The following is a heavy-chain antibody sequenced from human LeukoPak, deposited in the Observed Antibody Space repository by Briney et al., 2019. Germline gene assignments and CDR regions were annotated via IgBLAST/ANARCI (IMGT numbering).Heavy chain of an antibody. V-gene: IGHV1-18*01. CDR2: ISAYNGNT. D-gene: IGHD2-2*01. CDR3: ARCLGYCSSTSCYVGRCFDY. CDR1: GYTFTSYG. J-gene: IGHJ4*02. Sequence: ASVKVSCKASGYTFTSYGISWVRQAPGQELEWMGWISAYNGNTNYAQKLQGRVTMTTDTSTSTAYMELRSLRSDDTAVYYCARCLGYCSSTSCYVGRCFDYWGQGTLVTVSS.